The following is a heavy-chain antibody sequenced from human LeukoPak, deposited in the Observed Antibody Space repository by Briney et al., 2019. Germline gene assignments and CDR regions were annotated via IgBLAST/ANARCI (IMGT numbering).Heavy chain of an antibody. CDR3: AKGEGYGYDWDAFDI. J-gene: IGHJ3*02. V-gene: IGHV3-15*01. CDR1: GFTFSNAW. CDR2: IKSKIAGETT. Sequence: GGSLRLSCAASGFTFSNAWMNWVRQTPGKGLEWVGRIKSKIAGETTDYAAPVKGRFTISRDNSKNTLYLQMNSLRAEDTAVYYCAKGEGYGYDWDAFDIWGQGTMVTVSS. D-gene: IGHD5-12*01.